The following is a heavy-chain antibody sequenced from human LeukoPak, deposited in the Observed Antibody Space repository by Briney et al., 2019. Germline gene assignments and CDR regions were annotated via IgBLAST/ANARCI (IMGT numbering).Heavy chain of an antibody. Sequence: GGSLRLSCAASGFTFSSYSMNWVRQAPGKGLEWVSYISSSSTIYYADSVKGRFTISRDNAKNSLYLQMISLRAEDTAVYYCEAAIHFYYYYYYMDVWGKGTTVTVSS. D-gene: IGHD2-2*01. CDR2: ISSSSTI. J-gene: IGHJ6*03. V-gene: IGHV3-48*01. CDR3: EAAIHFYYYYYYMDV. CDR1: GFTFSSYS.